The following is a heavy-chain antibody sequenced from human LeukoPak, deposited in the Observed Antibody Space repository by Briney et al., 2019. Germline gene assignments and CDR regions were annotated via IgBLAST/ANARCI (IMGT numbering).Heavy chain of an antibody. CDR3: ARGGFVVLPTAAGFSGS. CDR2: ITASSDYM. J-gene: IGHJ4*02. V-gene: IGHV3-21*01. Sequence: GGSLRLSCAASGFTFSSYSMNWVRQAPGKGLEWVSYITASSDYMYYADSVKGRFTISRDNAKNSLYLQMNSLRAEDTAVYYCARGGFVVLPTAAGFSGSWGQGTLVTVSS. CDR1: GFTFSSYS. D-gene: IGHD2-2*01.